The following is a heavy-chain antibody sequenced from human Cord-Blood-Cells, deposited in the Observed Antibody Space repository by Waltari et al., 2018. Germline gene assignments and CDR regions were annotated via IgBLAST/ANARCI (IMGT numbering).Heavy chain of an antibody. D-gene: IGHD1-1*01. V-gene: IGHV1-69*01. J-gene: IGHJ3*02. CDR2: IIPIFGTA. Sequence: QAQLVQSGAAEQKPGSSVTVSCKSSGTTFTSHASSSVRQAPGQGLEWMGGIIPIFGTANYAQKFQGRVTITADESTSTAYMELSSLRSEDTAVYYCASSLNVPDAVDIWGQGTMVTVSS. CDR3: ASSLNVPDAVDI. CDR1: GTTFTSHA.